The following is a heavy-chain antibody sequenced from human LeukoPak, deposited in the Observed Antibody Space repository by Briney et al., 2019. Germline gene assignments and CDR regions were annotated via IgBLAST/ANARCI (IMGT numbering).Heavy chain of an antibody. D-gene: IGHD4-17*01. J-gene: IGHJ4*02. Sequence: PSETLSLTCAVYGGSFSGYYWSWIRQPPGKGLEWSGEINHSGSTNYNPSLKSRVTISVDTSKNQFSLKLSSVTAADTAVYYCASVYGDYGSPASPIDYWGQGTLVTVSS. CDR3: ASVYGDYGSPASPIDY. CDR2: INHSGST. CDR1: GGSFSGYY. V-gene: IGHV4-34*01.